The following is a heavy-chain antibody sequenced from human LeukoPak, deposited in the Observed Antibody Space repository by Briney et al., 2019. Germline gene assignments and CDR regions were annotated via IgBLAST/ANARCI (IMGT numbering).Heavy chain of an antibody. CDR1: GYTFTSYG. D-gene: IGHD3-10*01. CDR3: ARDERFGELLPYNWFDP. Sequence: ASVKVSCKASGYTFTSYGISWVRQAPGQGLEWMGWISAYNGNTNYAQKLQGRVTMTTDTSTSTAYMELRSLRPDDTAVYYCARDERFGELLPYNWFDPWGQGTLVTVSS. J-gene: IGHJ5*02. CDR2: ISAYNGNT. V-gene: IGHV1-18*01.